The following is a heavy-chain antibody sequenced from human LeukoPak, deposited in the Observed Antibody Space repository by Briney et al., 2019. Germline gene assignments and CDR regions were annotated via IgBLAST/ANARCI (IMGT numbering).Heavy chain of an antibody. J-gene: IGHJ6*03. CDR1: GGSISSSSYY. D-gene: IGHD5-18*01. CDR2: IYYSGST. V-gene: IGHV4-39*01. CDR3: ARHLGQLWSQGDYYYYYMDV. Sequence: SETLSLTCTVSGGSISSSSYYWGWIRQPPGKGLEWIGSIYYSGSTYYNPSLKSRVTISVDTSKNQFSLKLSSVTAADTAVYYCARHLGQLWSQGDYYYYYMDVWGKGTTVTTSS.